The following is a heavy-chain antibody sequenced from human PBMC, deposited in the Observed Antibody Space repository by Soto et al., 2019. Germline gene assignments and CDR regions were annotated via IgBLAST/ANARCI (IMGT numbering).Heavy chain of an antibody. Sequence: SETLSLTCTVSGGSISSYYWSWIRQPPGKGLEWIGYIYYSGSTNYNPSLKSRVTISVDTSKNQFSLKLSSVTAADTAVYYCARDRQHYGEIVAEDYYYYYMDVWGKGTTVTVSS. CDR2: IYYSGST. CDR3: ARDRQHYGEIVAEDYYYYYMDV. J-gene: IGHJ6*03. D-gene: IGHD4-17*01. CDR1: GGSISSYY. V-gene: IGHV4-59*01.